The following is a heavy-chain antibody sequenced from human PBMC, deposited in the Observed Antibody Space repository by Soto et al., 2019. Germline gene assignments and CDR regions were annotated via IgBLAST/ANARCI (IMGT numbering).Heavy chain of an antibody. J-gene: IGHJ4*02. CDR3: TTSRRNWNPYFDC. D-gene: IGHD1-20*01. CDR2: IRNIPPGGTT. V-gene: IGHV3-49*03. CDR1: GFTFGDYA. Sequence: EVQLVESGGGLVQPGRSLRLSCSASGFTFGDYALNWFRQAPGKGLEWVGFIRNIPPGGTTEYAASVKGRFTISRDDSKSNAYLQMNSLKTEDTAVYYCTTSRRNWNPYFDCWGQGTLVTVSS.